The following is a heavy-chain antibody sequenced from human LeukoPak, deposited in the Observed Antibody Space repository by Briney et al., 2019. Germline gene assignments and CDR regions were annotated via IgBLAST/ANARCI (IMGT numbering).Heavy chain of an antibody. CDR2: ISYDGSNK. V-gene: IGHV3-30*18. J-gene: IGHJ5*02. Sequence: GGSLRLSCAASGFTFSSYGMHWVRQAPGKGLEWVAVISYDGSNKYYADSVKGRFTISRDNSKNTLYLQMNSLRAEDTAVYYCAKSTHGDYMGNWFDPWGQGTLVTVSS. CDR3: AKSTHGDYMGNWFDP. CDR1: GFTFSSYG. D-gene: IGHD4-17*01.